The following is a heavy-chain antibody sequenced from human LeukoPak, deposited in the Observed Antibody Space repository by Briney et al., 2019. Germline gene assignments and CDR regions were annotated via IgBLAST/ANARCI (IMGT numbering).Heavy chain of an antibody. CDR2: INAGNGNT. CDR3: AGDMSSGWSFDS. Sequence: GASVKVSCKASGYTFTSYAMHWVRQAPGQRLEWMGWINAGNGNTKYSQKFQGRVTITRDTSASTAYMELGSLRSEDTAVYYCAGDMSSGWSFDSWGQGTLVTVSS. CDR1: GYTFTSYA. J-gene: IGHJ4*02. D-gene: IGHD6-19*01. V-gene: IGHV1-3*01.